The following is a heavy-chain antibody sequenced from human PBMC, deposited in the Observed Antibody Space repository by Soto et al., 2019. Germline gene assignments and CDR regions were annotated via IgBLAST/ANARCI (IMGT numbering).Heavy chain of an antibody. D-gene: IGHD4-17*01. V-gene: IGHV1-8*01. CDR1: GYTFTSYD. Sequence: QVQLVQSGAEVKKPGASVKVSCKASGYTFTSYDIHWVRQATGQGHEWMGWMTPSSGNTGYAQNFQGRVTMIRDTSISTAYLELSGLRFEDTAVYYCARGIVTTRGYWGQGTLVTVSS. J-gene: IGHJ4*02. CDR2: MTPSSGNT. CDR3: ARGIVTTRGY.